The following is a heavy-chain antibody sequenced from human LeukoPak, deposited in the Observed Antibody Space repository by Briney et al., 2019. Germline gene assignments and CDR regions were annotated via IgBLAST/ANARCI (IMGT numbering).Heavy chain of an antibody. V-gene: IGHV4-59*01. CDR3: ARSKDILTGYCFDY. CDR2: IYDSGST. J-gene: IGHJ4*02. CDR1: GGSIRSYY. D-gene: IGHD3-9*01. Sequence: SETLSLTCTVSGGSIRSYYWSRIRQPPGKGLEWVGYIYDSGSTSYNPSLKSRVTISVDTSKNQFSLKVTSVTAADTAVYYCARSKDILTGYCFDYWGQGTLVTVSS.